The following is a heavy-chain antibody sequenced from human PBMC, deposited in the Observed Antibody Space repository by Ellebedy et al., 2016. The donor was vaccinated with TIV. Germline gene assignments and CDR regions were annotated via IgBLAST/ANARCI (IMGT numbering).Heavy chain of an antibody. J-gene: IGHJ4*02. CDR3: ARTGGGYGGNGGPLPPGFFDY. V-gene: IGHV1-69*06. D-gene: IGHD5-12*01. Sequence: SVKVSXXASGGTFNTYAISWVRLAPGPGLEWLGDIIPMLGTANYARQFQGRLIISADKSASTVYMELNSLTSEDTAVYYCARTGGGYGGNGGPLPPGFFDYWGPGSLVTVSS. CDR1: GGTFNTYA. CDR2: IIPMLGTA.